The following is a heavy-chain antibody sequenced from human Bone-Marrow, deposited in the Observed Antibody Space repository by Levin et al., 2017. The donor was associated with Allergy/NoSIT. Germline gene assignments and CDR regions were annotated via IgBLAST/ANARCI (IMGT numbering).Heavy chain of an antibody. CDR3: ARGLDTAMVGEDYFDY. D-gene: IGHD5-18*01. V-gene: IGHV4-59*01. CDR2: IYYSGST. Sequence: NASETLSLTCTVSGGSISSYYWSWIRQPPGKGLEWIGYIYYSGSTNYNPSLKSRVTISVDTSKNQFSLKLSSVTAADTAVYYCARGLDTAMVGEDYFDYWGQGTLVTVSS. CDR1: GGSISSYY. J-gene: IGHJ4*02.